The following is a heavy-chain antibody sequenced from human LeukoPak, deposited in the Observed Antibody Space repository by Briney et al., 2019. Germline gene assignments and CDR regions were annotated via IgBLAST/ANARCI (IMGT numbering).Heavy chain of an antibody. V-gene: IGHV4-59*01. Sequence: SETLSLTCTVSDGSISSYYWTWIRQPPGKGLEWIGYIYYSGNTNYNPSLKSRVTISVDTSKNQFSLKLNSVTAADTAVYFCARAEGRWLPFDYWGQGTLVTVSS. CDR1: DGSISSYY. CDR2: IYYSGNT. CDR3: ARAEGRWLPFDY. D-gene: IGHD5-24*01. J-gene: IGHJ4*02.